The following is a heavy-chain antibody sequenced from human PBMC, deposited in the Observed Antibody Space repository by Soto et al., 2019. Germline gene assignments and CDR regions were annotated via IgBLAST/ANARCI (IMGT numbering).Heavy chain of an antibody. V-gene: IGHV4-4*02. CDR3: ARQNVLMVYARPERTSYYFDY. Sequence: AENLALTCAVSGDSLTISHLLCWVRQPPGKGLEWIGEISHSGSTNYNPSLKSRVTISVDKPKNQFSLELNSLTAADTAVYYCARQNVLMVYARPERTSYYFDYWGQG. J-gene: IGHJ4*02. CDR2: ISHSGST. CDR1: GDSLTISHL. D-gene: IGHD2-8*01.